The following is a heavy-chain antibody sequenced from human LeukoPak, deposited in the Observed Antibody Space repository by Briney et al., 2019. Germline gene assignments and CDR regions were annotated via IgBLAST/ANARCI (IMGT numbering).Heavy chain of an antibody. CDR2: MNFYGSEN. Sequence: PGGSLRLSCAASGFPFNTHWMGCIRQAPGAGLEGVADMNFYGSENYHADSVKGRFTISRDNAKNSLYLQMNSLSPEDTAVYVCARETQRSHWNWGQGTLVTVSS. J-gene: IGHJ4*02. CDR3: ARETQRSHWN. D-gene: IGHD1-1*01. V-gene: IGHV3-7*01. CDR1: GFPFNTHW.